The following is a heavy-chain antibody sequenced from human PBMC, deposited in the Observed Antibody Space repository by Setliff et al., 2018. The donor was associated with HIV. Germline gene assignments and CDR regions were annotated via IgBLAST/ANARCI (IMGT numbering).Heavy chain of an antibody. J-gene: IGHJ3*02. D-gene: IGHD2-15*01. CDR3: AREGWPSDAFDI. CDR1: GYIFTTYG. V-gene: IGHV1-18*01. CDR2: INPYSGDT. Sequence: ASVKVSCKTSGYIFTTYGVSWIRQAPGQGLEWMGWINPYSGDTKYLQKSQGRVTLTTDTSTSTAYMDLRSLRSDDTAVYYCAREGWPSDAFDIWGQGTMVTVSS.